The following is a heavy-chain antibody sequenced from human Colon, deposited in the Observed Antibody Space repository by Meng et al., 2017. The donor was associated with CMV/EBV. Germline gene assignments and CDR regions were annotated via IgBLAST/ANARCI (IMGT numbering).Heavy chain of an antibody. CDR1: GFTFSSYA. J-gene: IGHJ6*02. D-gene: IGHD3-3*01. Sequence: GGSLRLSCAASGFTFSSYAMHWVRQGPGKGLEWVAVISYDGSNKYYADSVKGRFTISRDNSKNTLYLQMNSLRAEDTAVYYCARGSHYDFWSGYFYYYYYGMDVWGQGTTVTVSS. CDR3: ARGSHYDFWSGYFYYYYYGMDV. CDR2: ISYDGSNK. V-gene: IGHV3-30-3*01.